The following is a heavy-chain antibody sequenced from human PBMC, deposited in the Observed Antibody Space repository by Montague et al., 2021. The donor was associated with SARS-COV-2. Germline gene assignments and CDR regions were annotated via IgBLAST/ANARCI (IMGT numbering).Heavy chain of an antibody. D-gene: IGHD3-9*01. CDR3: ARAANILSGFYNHPFEY. Sequence: SETLSLTCSVSGGSISSSNYYWGWIRQPPGKGLGWIGSIYYSGSTYYNPSLKSRVAISVDTSKNQFSLILRSMTAADTAVYYCARAANILSGFYNHPFEYWGQGILVTVSS. CDR2: IYYSGST. J-gene: IGHJ4*02. CDR1: GGSISSSNYY. V-gene: IGHV4-39*01.